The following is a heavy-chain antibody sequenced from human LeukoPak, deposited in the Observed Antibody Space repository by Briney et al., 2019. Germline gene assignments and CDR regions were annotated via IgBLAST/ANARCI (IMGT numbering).Heavy chain of an antibody. D-gene: IGHD7-27*01. Sequence: GGSLRLSCAASGFTFSNYWMSWVRQAPGKELEWVANIKQDGSEIYYVDSVKGRFTISRDNAKNLLYLQMNGPRAEDTAVYYCVRDKLTGASRLDYWGQGTLLTVSS. CDR2: IKQDGSEI. V-gene: IGHV3-7*03. CDR3: VRDKLTGASRLDY. J-gene: IGHJ4*02. CDR1: GFTFSNYW.